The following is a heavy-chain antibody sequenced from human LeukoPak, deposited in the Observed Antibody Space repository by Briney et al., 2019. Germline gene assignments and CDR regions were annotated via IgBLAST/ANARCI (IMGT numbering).Heavy chain of an antibody. J-gene: IGHJ4*02. CDR3: AKDYHTYGNRHFDY. Sequence: GGSLRLSCAASGFIFSSYGMHWVRQAPGKGLEWVTFIRYDGSNTYYADSMKGRFTVSRDNSKNTLYLQMNSLRGEDTAVYYCAKDYHTYGNRHFDYWGQGTLVTVSS. CDR1: GFIFSSYG. CDR2: IRYDGSNT. V-gene: IGHV3-30*02. D-gene: IGHD4-23*01.